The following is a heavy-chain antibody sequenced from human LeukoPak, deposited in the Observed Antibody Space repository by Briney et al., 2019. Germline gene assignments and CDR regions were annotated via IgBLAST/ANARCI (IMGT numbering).Heavy chain of an antibody. CDR2: INPDGSNM. CDR1: GFSFSSYW. J-gene: IGHJ4*02. V-gene: IGHV3-7*01. Sequence: GGSLRLCCAASGFSFSSYWMSWDRQAPGKGLEWVANINPDGSNMLYVDSVKGRFTISRDNAKNSLYLQMNNLRAEDTAVYFCVSGFLQWLYWGQGTLVTVSS. D-gene: IGHD3-3*01. CDR3: VSGFLQWLY.